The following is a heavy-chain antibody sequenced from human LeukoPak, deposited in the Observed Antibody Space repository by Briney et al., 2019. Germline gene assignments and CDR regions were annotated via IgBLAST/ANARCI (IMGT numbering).Heavy chain of an antibody. J-gene: IGHJ4*02. D-gene: IGHD1-26*01. Sequence: ASVKVSCKASGYTFTGYYMHWVRQAPGQGLEWMGWIDPNSGGTNYAQNFQGRVTMTWDTSISSAYMELSRLRSDDTAVYYCARDYSGSYDYWGQGTLVTVSS. CDR1: GYTFTGYY. CDR3: ARDYSGSYDY. CDR2: IDPNSGGT. V-gene: IGHV1-2*02.